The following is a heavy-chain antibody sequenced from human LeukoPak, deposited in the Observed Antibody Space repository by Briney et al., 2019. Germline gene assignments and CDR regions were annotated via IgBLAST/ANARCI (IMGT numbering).Heavy chain of an antibody. CDR3: ASSIAVAGRNFDY. CDR2: ISSSGGTT. CDR1: GFTFSSYE. D-gene: IGHD6-19*01. Sequence: AGTLSLSCAASGFTFSSYEMNWVRQDPGKGLEWVSYISSSGGTTYYADSVRGRFTISRDNANNSLYLQSTILRAEDTAFYYGASSIAVAGRNFDYWGQGTLVTVSS. J-gene: IGHJ4*02. V-gene: IGHV3-48*03.